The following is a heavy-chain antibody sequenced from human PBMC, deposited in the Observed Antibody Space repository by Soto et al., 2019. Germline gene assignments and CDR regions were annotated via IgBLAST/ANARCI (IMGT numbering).Heavy chain of an antibody. D-gene: IGHD3-10*01. V-gene: IGHV3-74*01. CDR1: GFTFSSSW. J-gene: IGHJ4*02. CDR3: ARGPTGWFGYDY. Sequence: DVQLVESGGGLVQPGGSLRLSCAASGFTFSSSWMHWVRQAPGKGLVWVSRINSGASTTNYADSVKGRFTISRDNAKNILYLHMDSLTADDTAVYYCARGPTGWFGYDYWGQGTLVTVSS. CDR2: INSGASTT.